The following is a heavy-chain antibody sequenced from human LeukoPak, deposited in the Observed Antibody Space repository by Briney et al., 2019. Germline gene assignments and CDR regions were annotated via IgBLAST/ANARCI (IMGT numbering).Heavy chain of an antibody. J-gene: IGHJ4*02. CDR2: IYHSGST. V-gene: IGHV4-38-2*02. Sequence: PSETLSLACTVSGYSISSGYYWGWIRQPPGKGLEWIGSIYHSGSTYYNPSLKSRVTISVDMSKNQFSLKLSSVTAADTAVYYCARVRTVVAAGGGNFDYWGQGILVTVSS. CDR3: ARVRTVVAAGGGNFDY. CDR1: GYSISSGYY. D-gene: IGHD2-15*01.